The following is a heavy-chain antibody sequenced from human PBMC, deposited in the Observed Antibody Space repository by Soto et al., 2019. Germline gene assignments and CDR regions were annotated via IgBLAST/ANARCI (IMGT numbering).Heavy chain of an antibody. D-gene: IGHD3-22*01. V-gene: IGHV4-59*01. Sequence: LSLTCTVSGGSISSYYWSWIRQPPGKGLEWIGYIYYSGSTNYNPSLKSRVTISVDTSKNQFSLKLSSVTAADTAVYYCAREVHYYDSSGYYLRWFDPWGQGTLVTVSS. J-gene: IGHJ5*02. CDR1: GGSISSYY. CDR2: IYYSGST. CDR3: AREVHYYDSSGYYLRWFDP.